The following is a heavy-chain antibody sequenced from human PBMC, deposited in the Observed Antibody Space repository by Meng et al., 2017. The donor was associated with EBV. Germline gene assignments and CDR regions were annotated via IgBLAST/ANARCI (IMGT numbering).Heavy chain of an antibody. V-gene: IGHV1-3*01. D-gene: IGHD2-15*01. CDR3: ARRGGVADWFDP. CDR2: INAGNGNT. Sequence: QSAVEGKKPGASVKVSCKASGYPFTSYAMHWVRQAPGQRLEWMGWINAGNGNTKYSQKFQGRVTITRDTSASTAYMELSSLRSEDTAVYYCARRGGVADWFDPWGQGTLVTVSS. J-gene: IGHJ5*02. CDR1: GYPFTSYA.